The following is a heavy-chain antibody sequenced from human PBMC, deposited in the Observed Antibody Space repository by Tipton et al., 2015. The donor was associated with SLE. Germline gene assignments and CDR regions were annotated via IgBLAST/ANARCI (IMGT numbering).Heavy chain of an antibody. CDR1: GYTFTGYY. V-gene: IGHV1-8*02. J-gene: IGHJ4*02. Sequence: QSGPEVKKPGASVKVSCKASGYTFTGYYMHWVRQATGQGLEWMGWMNPNSGNTGYAQKFQGRVTMTRNTSISTAYMELSSLRSDDTAVYYCARSPIVVVPAASFDYWGQGTLVTVSS. CDR2: MNPNSGNT. CDR3: ARSPIVVVPAASFDY. D-gene: IGHD2-2*01.